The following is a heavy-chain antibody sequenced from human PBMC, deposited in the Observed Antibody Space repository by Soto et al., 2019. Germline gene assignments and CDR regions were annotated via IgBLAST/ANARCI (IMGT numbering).Heavy chain of an antibody. J-gene: IGHJ4*02. D-gene: IGHD1-26*01. CDR3: ASPLLSGSYSLPFDY. CDR1: GGTFSSYA. V-gene: IGHV1-69*01. CDR2: IIPIFGTA. Sequence: QVPLVQSGAEVKKPGSSVKVSCKASGGTFSSYAISWVRQAPGQGLEWMGGIIPIFGTANYAQKFQGRVTITADESTSTAYMELSSLRSEDTAVYYCASPLLSGSYSLPFDYWGQGTLVTVSS.